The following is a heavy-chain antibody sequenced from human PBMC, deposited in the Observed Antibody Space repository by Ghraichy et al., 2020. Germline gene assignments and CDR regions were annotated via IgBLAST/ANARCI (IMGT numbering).Heavy chain of an antibody. CDR3: ARQGGGFDFWSGYSRGADRYHYYGLDV. J-gene: IGHJ6*02. CDR1: GYSFNSYW. CDR2: IYPGDSDT. V-gene: IGHV5-51*01. Sequence: GESLNISCKGSGYSFNSYWIGWVRQMPGKSLEWMGIIYPGDSDTRYSPSFPGQVTISADKSISTAYLQWSSLKASDTAMYYCARQGGGFDFWSGYSRGADRYHYYGLDVWGQGTTVTVSS. D-gene: IGHD3-3*01.